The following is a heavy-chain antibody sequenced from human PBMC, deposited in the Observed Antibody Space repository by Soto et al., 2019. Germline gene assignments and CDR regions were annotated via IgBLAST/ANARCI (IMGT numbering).Heavy chain of an antibody. V-gene: IGHV3-23*01. J-gene: IGHJ6*02. CDR2: ISRSGGST. Sequence: VQLLESGGGLVQPGGSLRLSCVASGFTFTTYAMSWVRQAPGKGLEWVSAISRSGGSTYYADSVKGRFTISRDNSKNTLYLQMNSRRADDTAVYYCAKDSAESESPYYYGMDVWGQGTTVTVSS. CDR1: GFTFTTYA. CDR3: AKDSAESESPYYYGMDV.